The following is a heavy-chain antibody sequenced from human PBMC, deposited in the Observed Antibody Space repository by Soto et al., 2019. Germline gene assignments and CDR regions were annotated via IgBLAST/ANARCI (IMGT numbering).Heavy chain of an antibody. CDR1: GFTFSSYW. J-gene: IGHJ4*02. D-gene: IGHD2-15*01. CDR3: VSTSLVVASATREDY. Sequence: EVQLVESGGGLVQPGGSLRLSCAASGFTFSSYWMHWVRQAPGKGLVWVSRINSDGSSTSYADSVKGRFTISRDNAKNTLYLQMNSLRDEDTAVYYCVSTSLVVASATREDYWGQGTLFTVAS. CDR2: INSDGSST. V-gene: IGHV3-74*01.